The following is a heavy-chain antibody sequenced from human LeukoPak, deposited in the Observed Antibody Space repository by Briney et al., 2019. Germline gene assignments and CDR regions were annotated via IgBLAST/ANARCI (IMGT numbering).Heavy chain of an antibody. CDR2: ISGSGGST. J-gene: IGHJ4*02. V-gene: IGHV3-23*01. D-gene: IGHD3-10*01. CDR3: AKDRGVVTSSSRKYYFDC. CDR1: GFTFSSYA. Sequence: GSPRLSCAASGFTFSSYAMSWVRQAPGKGLEWVSGISGSGGSTYNADFVKGRFTISRDNSKNTLYLQMNSLRAEDTAVYYCAKDRGVVTSSSRKYYFDCWGPGTLVTVSP.